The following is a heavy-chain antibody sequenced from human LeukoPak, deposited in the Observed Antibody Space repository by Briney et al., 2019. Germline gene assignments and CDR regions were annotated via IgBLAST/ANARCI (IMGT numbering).Heavy chain of an antibody. D-gene: IGHD3-3*01. CDR2: ISGSGGST. CDR1: GFTFSSYA. V-gene: IGHV3-23*01. CDR3: AKERGSRFDFWSGFDY. Sequence: GGSLRLSCAASGFTFSSYAMSWVRQAPGKGLEWVSAISGSGGSTYYADSVKGRFTISRDNSKNTLFLQMNSLRAEDTAVYSCAKERGSRFDFWSGFDYWGQGTLVTVSS. J-gene: IGHJ4*02.